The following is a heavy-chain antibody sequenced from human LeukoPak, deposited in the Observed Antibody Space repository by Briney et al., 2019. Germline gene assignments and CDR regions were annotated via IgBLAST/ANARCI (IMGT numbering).Heavy chain of an antibody. CDR3: AREGLGIDAFDI. V-gene: IGHV1-2*06. J-gene: IGHJ3*02. CDR1: GYTFTGYY. Sequence: GASVKVSCKASGYTFTGYYMHWVRQAPGQGLEWVGRINPNSGGTNYAQKFQGRVTMTRDTSISTAYMEPSRLRSDDTAVYYCAREGLGIDAFDIWGQGTMVTVSS. CDR2: INPNSGGT. D-gene: IGHD7-27*01.